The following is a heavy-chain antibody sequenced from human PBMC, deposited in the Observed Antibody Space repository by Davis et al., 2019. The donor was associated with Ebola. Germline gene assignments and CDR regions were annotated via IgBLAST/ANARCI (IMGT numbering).Heavy chain of an antibody. CDR2: IIPIFGTA. CDR3: ARWEYYDSSGYYTGGWFDP. J-gene: IGHJ5*02. Sequence: SVPVSCKASGGTFSSYAISWVRQAPGQGLEWMGGIIPIFGTANYAQKFQGRVTITADKSTSTAYMELSSLRSEDTAVYYCARWEYYDSSGYYTGGWFDPWGQGTLVTVSS. V-gene: IGHV1-69*06. CDR1: GGTFSSYA. D-gene: IGHD3-22*01.